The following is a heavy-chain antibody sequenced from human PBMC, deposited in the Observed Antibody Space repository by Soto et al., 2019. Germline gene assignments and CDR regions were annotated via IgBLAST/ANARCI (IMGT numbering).Heavy chain of an antibody. V-gene: IGHV4-61*08. CDR2: VSYSGNT. D-gene: IGHD6-6*01. Sequence: SETLSLTCTVSGGSISSGGYYWSWIRQPPGKGLEWIGYVSYSGNTNYNPSLKSRATISVDTSRNQFSLKMNSVTAADTAVYYCARSSLAATGKPYYFDNWGQGTLVTVSS. J-gene: IGHJ4*02. CDR3: ARSSLAATGKPYYFDN. CDR1: GGSISSGGYY.